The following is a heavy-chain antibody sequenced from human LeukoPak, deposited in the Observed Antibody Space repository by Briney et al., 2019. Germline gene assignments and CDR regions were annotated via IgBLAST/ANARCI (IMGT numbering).Heavy chain of an antibody. D-gene: IGHD3-10*01. V-gene: IGHV4-39*07. CDR2: IYFSGST. Sequence: PSETLSLTCTVSGGSMSGISDYWVWIRQPPGKPMEWIASIYFSGSTHYRPSLKSRLTISVDTPKKQFSLRLTSVTAADTAVYYCARMYVYGSGSYAWAGAADYWGQGTLVTVSS. CDR1: GGSMSGISDY. CDR3: ARMYVYGSGSYAWAGAADY. J-gene: IGHJ4*02.